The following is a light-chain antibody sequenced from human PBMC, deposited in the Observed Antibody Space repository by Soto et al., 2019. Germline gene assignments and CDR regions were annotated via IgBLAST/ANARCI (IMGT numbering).Light chain of an antibody. J-gene: IGLJ3*02. CDR3: CSYAGSSTWV. Sequence: QSVLTQPASVSGSPGQSITISCTGTSSDVGSYNHVSWYQQYPGKAPKLMIYEGSKRPSGVSNRFSGSKSGNTASLTISGLQAEDEADYYCCSYAGSSTWVFGGGTTLTVL. CDR2: EGS. V-gene: IGLV2-23*01. CDR1: SSDVGSYNH.